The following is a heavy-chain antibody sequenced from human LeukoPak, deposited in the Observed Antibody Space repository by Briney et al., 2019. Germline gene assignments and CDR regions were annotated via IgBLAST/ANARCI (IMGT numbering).Heavy chain of an antibody. J-gene: IGHJ6*03. CDR3: AKEELRRITMWGYMDV. CDR1: GFTFSSYG. CDR2: IRYDGSKK. D-gene: IGHD3-10*02. V-gene: IGHV3-30*02. Sequence: GGSLRLSCAASGFTFSSYGMHWVRQAPGKGLEWVAFIRYDGSKKYYTDSVKGRFTISRDNSKNTLYLQMNSLSAEDTAFYYCAKEELRRITMWGYMDVWGRGTTVTISS.